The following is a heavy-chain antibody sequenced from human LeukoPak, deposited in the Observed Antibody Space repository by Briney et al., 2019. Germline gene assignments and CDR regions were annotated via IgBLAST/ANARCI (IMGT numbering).Heavy chain of an antibody. J-gene: IGHJ4*02. D-gene: IGHD6-19*01. Sequence: SETLSLTCSVSGGSINSYFWSWIRQPPGKGLEWIGYIYYSGSTNYNPSLESRVTISVDTSKNQFFLKLSSVTASDTAVYYCARLPYSSGWYVYWGQGILVTVSS. CDR3: ARLPYSSGWYVY. V-gene: IGHV4-59*01. CDR1: GGSINSYF. CDR2: IYYSGST.